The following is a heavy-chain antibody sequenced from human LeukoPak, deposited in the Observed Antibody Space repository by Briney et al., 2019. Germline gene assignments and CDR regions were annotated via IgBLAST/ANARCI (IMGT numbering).Heavy chain of an antibody. Sequence: PSETLSLTCTVSGGSINSYYWSWIRQPPGKGLEWIGEINHSGSTNYNPSLKSRVTISVDTSKNQFSLKLSSVTAADTAVYYCATSGSYYGDNDAFDIWGQGTMVTVSS. CDR2: INHSGST. CDR3: ATSGSYYGDNDAFDI. V-gene: IGHV4-34*01. J-gene: IGHJ3*02. D-gene: IGHD1-26*01. CDR1: GGSINSYY.